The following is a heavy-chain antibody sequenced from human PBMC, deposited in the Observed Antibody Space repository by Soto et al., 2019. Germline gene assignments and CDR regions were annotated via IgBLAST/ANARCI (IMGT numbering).Heavy chain of an antibody. Sequence: AGSLRLSCAASGLPVRTDWMYWVRQAPGKGLEWVSVIRSGGNTYYADSVEGRFTISRDNSKNTVYLQMNSLRAEDAAVYYCVRENYYYGMDVWGQGT. CDR3: VRENYYYGMDV. J-gene: IGHJ6*02. CDR1: GLPVRTDW. CDR2: IRSGGNT. V-gene: IGHV3-66*01.